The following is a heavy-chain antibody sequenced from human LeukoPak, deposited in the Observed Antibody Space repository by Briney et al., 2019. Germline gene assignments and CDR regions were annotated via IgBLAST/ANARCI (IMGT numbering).Heavy chain of an antibody. D-gene: IGHD2-15*01. CDR3: ARGYCSGGSCYGGDY. J-gene: IGHJ4*02. CDR2: ISYDGSNK. Sequence: GGSLRLSCAASGFTFSSYGMHWVRQAPGKGLEWVAVISYDGSNKYYADSVKGRFTISRDNSKNTLYLQMNSLRAEDTAVYYCARGYCSGGSCYGGDYWGQGTLVTVSS. CDR1: GFTFSSYG. V-gene: IGHV3-30*03.